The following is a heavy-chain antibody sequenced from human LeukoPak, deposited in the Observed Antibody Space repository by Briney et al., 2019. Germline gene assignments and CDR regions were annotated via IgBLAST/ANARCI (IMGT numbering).Heavy chain of an antibody. V-gene: IGHV1-3*01. Sequence: ASVKVSSKASGYTFTSYAMHWVRQAPGQRLEWMGWINAGNGNTKYSQKFQGRVTITRDTSANTAYMELSSLRSEDTAVYYCARGQKESWYWGGKKQYYFDYWGQGTLVTVSS. J-gene: IGHJ4*02. CDR3: ARGQKESWYWGGKKQYYFDY. D-gene: IGHD6-13*01. CDR2: INAGNGNT. CDR1: GYTFTSYA.